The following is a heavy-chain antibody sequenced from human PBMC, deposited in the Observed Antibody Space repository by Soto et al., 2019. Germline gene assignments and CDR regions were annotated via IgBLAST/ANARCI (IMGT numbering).Heavy chain of an antibody. J-gene: IGHJ6*02. CDR1: GDSVSSGSYY. V-gene: IGHV4-61*01. D-gene: IGHD3-10*01. CDR2: FSNSGST. Sequence: QVQLQESGPGLVKPSETLSLTCTVSGDSVSSGSYYWMWIRQPPGKGLEWIGYFSNSGSTNYNSSHKTRVTISVDKSKNQPSLKLTSVIAADTAVYYCASAYYFGSGRGRSMDVWGQGTTVTVSS. CDR3: ASAYYFGSGRGRSMDV.